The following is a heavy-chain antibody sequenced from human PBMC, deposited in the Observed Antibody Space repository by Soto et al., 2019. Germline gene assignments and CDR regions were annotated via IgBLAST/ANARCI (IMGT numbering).Heavy chain of an antibody. Sequence: QVQLQESGPGLVKPSQTLSLTCTVSGGSVSSGDYYWSWIRQPPGKGLEWSGYIYYSGSTYYNPSLKSRVTISVDTSKNQFSLKLSSVTAADTAVYYCARSFGVVANTLDYWGQGTLVTVSS. CDR1: GGSVSSGDYY. V-gene: IGHV4-30-4*01. CDR3: ARSFGVVANTLDY. CDR2: IYYSGST. D-gene: IGHD3-3*01. J-gene: IGHJ4*02.